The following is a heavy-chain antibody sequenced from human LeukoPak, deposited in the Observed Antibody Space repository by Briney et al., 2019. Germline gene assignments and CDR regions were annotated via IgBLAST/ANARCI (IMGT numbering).Heavy chain of an antibody. Sequence: GGSLRLSCAASGFTFSGSALHWVRQASGKGLEWVGRIRSTANGYATAYAASVKGRFTISRDDSKNTAYLQMDSLKTEDTAVYYCARDVYEQWLPGAFDYWGQGTLVTVSS. CDR3: ARDVYEQWLPGAFDY. J-gene: IGHJ4*02. CDR1: GFTFSGSA. CDR2: IRSTANGYAT. D-gene: IGHD6-19*01. V-gene: IGHV3-73*01.